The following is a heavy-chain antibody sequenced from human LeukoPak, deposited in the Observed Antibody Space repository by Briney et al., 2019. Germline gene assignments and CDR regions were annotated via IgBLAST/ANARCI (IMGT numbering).Heavy chain of an antibody. CDR2: IIPIFGTA. CDR3: ARVYYDSSGYYYGNWFDP. D-gene: IGHD3-22*01. J-gene: IGHJ5*02. Sequence: ASVKVSCKASGGTFSRYAISWVRQAPGQGLEWMGGIIPIFGTANYAQKFQGRVTITTDESTSTAYMELSSLRSEDTAVYYCARVYYDSSGYYYGNWFDPWGQGTPVTVSS. V-gene: IGHV1-69*05. CDR1: GGTFSRYA.